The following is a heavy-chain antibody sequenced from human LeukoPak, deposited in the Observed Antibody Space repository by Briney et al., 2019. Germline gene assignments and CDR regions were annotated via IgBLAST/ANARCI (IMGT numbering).Heavy chain of an antibody. V-gene: IGHV3-30*09. D-gene: IGHD6-13*01. J-gene: IGHJ4*02. CDR2: ISYDGSNK. CDR1: GFTFSSYA. Sequence: GGSLRLSCAASGFTFSSYAMHWVRQAPGKGLEWVAVISYDGSNKYYADSVKGRFAISRDNSRNTLYLQMNSLRAEDTAVYYCAKEPSAGTTFDYWGQGALVTVSS. CDR3: AKEPSAGTTFDY.